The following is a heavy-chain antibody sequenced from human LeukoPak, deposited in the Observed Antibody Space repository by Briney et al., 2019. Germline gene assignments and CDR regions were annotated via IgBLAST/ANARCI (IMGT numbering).Heavy chain of an antibody. CDR2: ISSSGSTI. D-gene: IGHD4-17*01. CDR1: GFTFSSYE. V-gene: IGHV3-48*03. J-gene: IGHJ4*02. CDR3: ALAPLTTVTSFDY. Sequence: GGSLRLSCAASGFTFSSYEMNRVRQAPGKGLEWVSYISSSGSTIYYADSVKGRFTISRDNAKNSLYLQMNSLRAEDTAVYYWALAPLTTVTSFDYWGQGTLVTVSS.